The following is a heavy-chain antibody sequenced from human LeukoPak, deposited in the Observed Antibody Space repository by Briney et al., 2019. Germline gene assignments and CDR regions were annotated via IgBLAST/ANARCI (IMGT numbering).Heavy chain of an antibody. Sequence: PGGSLRLSCTVSGFSLSSYALSWVRRAPGKGLEWVSAISGSGGSTYYADSVKGRFTISRDNSKNTLYLQMNSLRAEDTAVYYCAKENRPYYDILTGYYPAHSYYYMDVWGKGTTVTISS. CDR1: GFSLSSYA. V-gene: IGHV3-23*01. CDR3: AKENRPYYDILTGYYPAHSYYYMDV. J-gene: IGHJ6*03. CDR2: ISGSGGST. D-gene: IGHD3-9*01.